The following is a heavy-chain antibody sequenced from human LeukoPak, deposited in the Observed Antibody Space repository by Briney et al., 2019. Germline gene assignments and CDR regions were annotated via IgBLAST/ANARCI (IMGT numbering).Heavy chain of an antibody. CDR1: GGSISSSNW. CDR2: IYHSENT. J-gene: IGHJ5*02. D-gene: IGHD1-26*01. Sequence: SETLSLTCAVSGGSISSSNWWSWVRPPPGKGLEWIGEIYHSENTNYSPSLKSRVTISIDKSKNQFSLNLSSVTAADTAVYYCARGESDNWFDPWGQGTLVTVSS. V-gene: IGHV4-4*02. CDR3: ARGESDNWFDP.